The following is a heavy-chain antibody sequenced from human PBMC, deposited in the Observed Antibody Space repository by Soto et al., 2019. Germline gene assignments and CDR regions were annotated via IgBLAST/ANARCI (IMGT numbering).Heavy chain of an antibody. V-gene: IGHV3-7*04. CDR3: ARDFDRTPGIY. J-gene: IGHJ4*02. CDR1: GFSFSSYW. CDR2: IKQDGSEE. Sequence: EVQLVQSGGGVVQPGESLRLSCAASGFSFSSYWMSWVRQAPGKGLEWLASIKQDGSEEYSADSVKGRFTISRDSAKTSLYLPMNSLGAEDTAVYYCARDFDRTPGIYWGQGTLVTVSS. D-gene: IGHD3-9*01.